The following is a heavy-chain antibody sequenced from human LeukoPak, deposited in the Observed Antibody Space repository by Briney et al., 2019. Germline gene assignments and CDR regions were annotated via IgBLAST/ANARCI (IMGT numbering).Heavy chain of an antibody. J-gene: IGHJ3*01. CDR1: GFTVSTNY. D-gene: IGHD1-1*01. CDR2: IYRGDST. V-gene: IGHV3-66*01. Sequence: PGGSLRLSCAASGFTVSTNYMTWVRQAPGKGLEWVSVIYRGDSTYYADSVKGRFTISRDNSKDTLYLQMNSLRAEDTAVYYCARVGYSYAFDVWGQGTMVIVSS. CDR3: ARVGYSYAFDV.